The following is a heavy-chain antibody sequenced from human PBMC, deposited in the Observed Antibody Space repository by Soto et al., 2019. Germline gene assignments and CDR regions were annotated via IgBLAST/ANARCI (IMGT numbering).Heavy chain of an antibody. D-gene: IGHD6-13*01. V-gene: IGHV1-2*04. J-gene: IGHJ6*03. CDR2: INPNSGGT. Sequence: ASVKVSCKASGYTFTGYYMHWVRQAPGQGLEWMGWINPNSGGTNYAQKFQGWVTMTRDTSISTAYMELSRLRSDDTAVYYCARGGYRSSWYYYYYMDVWGKGTTVTVSS. CDR1: GYTFTGYY. CDR3: ARGGYRSSWYYYYYMDV.